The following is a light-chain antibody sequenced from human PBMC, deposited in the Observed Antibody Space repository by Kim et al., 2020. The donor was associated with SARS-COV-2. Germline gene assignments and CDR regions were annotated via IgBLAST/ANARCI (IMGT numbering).Light chain of an antibody. V-gene: IGKV2-30*01. Sequence: DVVMTQSPLSLSVTVGQPASISCRASQSLVDSDGNTYLNWFQQMPGQSPRRLIYKVSNRDSGVPDRFSGSGSGTDFTLKISTVEAEDVGVYYCMQGTHWPLTFGGGTKVDIK. CDR2: KVS. CDR1: QSLVDSDGNTY. J-gene: IGKJ4*01. CDR3: MQGTHWPLT.